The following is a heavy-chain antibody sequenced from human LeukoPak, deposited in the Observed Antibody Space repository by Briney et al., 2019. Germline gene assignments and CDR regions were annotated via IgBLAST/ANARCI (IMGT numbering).Heavy chain of an antibody. CDR2: INHSGST. Sequence: NPSETLSLTCAVYGGSFSGYYWSWIRQPPGKGLEWIGEINHSGSTNYNPSLKSRVTISVDTSKNQFSLKLSSVTAADTAVYYCARHLTTVTHRLVGWLAHNWFDPWGQGTLVTVSS. D-gene: IGHD4-17*01. CDR1: GGSFSGYY. J-gene: IGHJ5*02. V-gene: IGHV4-34*01. CDR3: ARHLTTVTHRLVGWLAHNWFDP.